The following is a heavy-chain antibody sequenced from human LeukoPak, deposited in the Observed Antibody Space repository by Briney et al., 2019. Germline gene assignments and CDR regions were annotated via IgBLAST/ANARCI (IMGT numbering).Heavy chain of an antibody. J-gene: IGHJ3*02. Sequence: GGSLRLSCAASGFTFSSYSMNWVRQAPCKGLEWVSSISSTGTYMYYADSVKGRFTISRDNAKNSLYLQMNSLRAEDTAVYYCAREPVRGALDGFDIWGQGTMVTVSS. CDR3: AREPVRGALDGFDI. V-gene: IGHV3-21*01. CDR1: GFTFSSYS. D-gene: IGHD3-10*01. CDR2: ISSTGTYM.